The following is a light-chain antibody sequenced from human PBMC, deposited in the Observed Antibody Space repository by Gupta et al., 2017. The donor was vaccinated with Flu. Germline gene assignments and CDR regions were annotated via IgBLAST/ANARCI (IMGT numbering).Light chain of an antibody. CDR1: QSVSSY. V-gene: IGKV3-11*01. CDR2: DAS. J-gene: IGKJ4*01. Sequence: IVFTQSPATLSLSPGERATRSCRASQSVSSYLAWYQQKPGQAPRLLIDDASNRATGIPARFSGSGSGTDFTLTSSSREPEDIAVYYWQQRSNSDTFGGGTKVEIK. CDR3: QQRSNSDT.